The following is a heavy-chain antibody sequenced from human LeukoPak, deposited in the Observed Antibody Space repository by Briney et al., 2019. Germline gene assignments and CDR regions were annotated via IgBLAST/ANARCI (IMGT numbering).Heavy chain of an antibody. J-gene: IGHJ4*02. Sequence: WGYLRLPCAASGFTVSSNYMSWVRQAPGKGLEWVSVIYSGGSTYYADSVKGRFTISRDNSKNALYLQMNSLRTEDTAVYYCAREGVSSGYSYFDYWVQGTLVTVSS. CDR3: AREGVSSGYSYFDY. D-gene: IGHD3-22*01. CDR1: GFTVSSNY. V-gene: IGHV3-53*01. CDR2: IYSGGST.